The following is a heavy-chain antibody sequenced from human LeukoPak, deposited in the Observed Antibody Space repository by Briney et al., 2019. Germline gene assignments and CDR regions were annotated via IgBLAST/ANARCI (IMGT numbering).Heavy chain of an antibody. J-gene: IGHJ4*02. CDR2: ISSSGSTI. V-gene: IGHV3-11*04. D-gene: IGHD3-22*01. CDR1: GFTFSDYY. CDR3: ARAYYGSSGYYQYYFDY. Sequence: GGSLRLSCAASGFTFSDYYMSWIRQAPGKGLEWVSYISSSGSTIYYADSVKGRFTISRENAKNSLYLQMNSLRAGDTAVYYCARAYYGSSGYYQYYFDYWGQGTLVTVSS.